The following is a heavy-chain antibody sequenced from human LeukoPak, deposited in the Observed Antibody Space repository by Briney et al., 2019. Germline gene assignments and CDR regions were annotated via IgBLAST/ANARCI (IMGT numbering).Heavy chain of an antibody. D-gene: IGHD6-19*01. J-gene: IGHJ4*02. CDR3: ARTEYSSGWYHDY. V-gene: IGHV4-39*01. CDR1: GGSISRSSYY. CDR2: IYYSGST. Sequence: PADTLSLTCTVSGGSISRSSYYWGWIRQPPGKGLEWIGSIYYSGSTYYNPSLKSRVTISVDTSKNQFSLRLSSVTAADTAVYYCARTEYSSGWYHDYWGQGALVTVSS.